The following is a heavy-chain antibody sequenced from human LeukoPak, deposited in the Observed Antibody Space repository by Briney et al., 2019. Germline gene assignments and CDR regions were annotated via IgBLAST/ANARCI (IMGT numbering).Heavy chain of an antibody. J-gene: IGHJ6*03. Sequence: SEXLSLTCAVSGYPFNNAYYWVWIRQPPGKGLEWIGSLYHPDSTYYNRSLKRRVTMSVDTSRNQFSLKMSFVTAADTAVYYCARQYDSYFYYYLDVWGTGTTVTVSS. CDR3: ARQYDSYFYYYLDV. CDR1: GYPFNNAYY. CDR2: LYHPDST. D-gene: IGHD3-3*01. V-gene: IGHV4-38-2*01.